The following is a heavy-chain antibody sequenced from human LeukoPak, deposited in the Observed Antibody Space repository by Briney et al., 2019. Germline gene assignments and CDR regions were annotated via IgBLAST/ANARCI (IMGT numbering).Heavy chain of an antibody. CDR3: ARDIAVAYRAFDY. CDR2: INPNSGGT. J-gene: IGHJ4*02. CDR1: GYTFTGYY. V-gene: IGHV1-2*02. Sequence: ASVKVSCKASGYTFTGYYMHWVRQAPGQGLEWMGWINPNSGGTNYAQKFQGRVTMTRDTSISTAYMELSRLRSDDTAVYYCARDIAVAYRAFDYWGQGTLVTVSS. D-gene: IGHD6-19*01.